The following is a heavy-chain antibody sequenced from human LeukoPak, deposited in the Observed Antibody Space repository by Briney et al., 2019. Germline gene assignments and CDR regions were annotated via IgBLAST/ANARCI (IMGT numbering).Heavy chain of an antibody. CDR2: IYYSGST. J-gene: IGHJ6*02. CDR3: ARTRGYSYGYGRYYYGMDV. V-gene: IGHV4-59*01. CDR1: GGSISSYY. D-gene: IGHD5-18*01. Sequence: PSETLSLTCTVSGGSISSYYWSWIRQPPGKGLEWIGYIYYSGSTNYNPSLKSRVTISVDTSKNQFSLKLSSVTAADTAVYYCARTRGYSYGYGRYYYGMDVWGQGTTVTVSS.